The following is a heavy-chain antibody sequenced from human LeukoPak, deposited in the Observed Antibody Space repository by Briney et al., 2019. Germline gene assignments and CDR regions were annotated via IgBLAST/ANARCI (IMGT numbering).Heavy chain of an antibody. CDR1: GYTFTGYY. D-gene: IGHD6-19*01. CDR2: ISAYNGNT. V-gene: IGHV1-18*04. J-gene: IGHJ4*02. Sequence: GASVKVSCKASGYTFTGYYMHWVRQAPGQGLEWMGWISAYNGNTNYAQKLQGRVTMTTDTSTSTAYMELRSLRSDDTAVYYCARLGIAVAAPPNDYWGQGTLVTVSS. CDR3: ARLGIAVAAPPNDY.